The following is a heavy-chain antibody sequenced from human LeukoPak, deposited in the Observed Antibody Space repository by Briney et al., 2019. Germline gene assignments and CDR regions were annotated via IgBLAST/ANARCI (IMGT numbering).Heavy chain of an antibody. CDR2: ISAYNGNT. V-gene: IGHV1-18*01. D-gene: IGHD3-10*01. CDR1: GYTFTSYG. J-gene: IGHJ4*02. CDR3: AKAVRGVIITASNY. Sequence: GASVKVSCKASGYTFTSYGISWVRQAPGQGLEWMGWISAYNGNTNYAQKLQGRVTMTTDTSTSTAYMELRSLRSDDAAVYYCAKAVRGVIITASNYWGQGTLVTVSS.